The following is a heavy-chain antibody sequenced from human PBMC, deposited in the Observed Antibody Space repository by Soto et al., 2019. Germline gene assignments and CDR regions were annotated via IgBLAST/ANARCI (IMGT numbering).Heavy chain of an antibody. CDR3: AREIRVDSTFDP. CDR2: IIPILGTA. Sequence: GASVKVSCKASGGTFSSYAISWVRQAPGQGLEWMGGIIPILGTANYAQKFQGRVTITADESTSTAYMELSSLRSEDTAVYYCAREIRVDSTFDPWGQGTLVTVSS. V-gene: IGHV1-69*13. CDR1: GGTFSSYA. D-gene: IGHD3-9*01. J-gene: IGHJ5*02.